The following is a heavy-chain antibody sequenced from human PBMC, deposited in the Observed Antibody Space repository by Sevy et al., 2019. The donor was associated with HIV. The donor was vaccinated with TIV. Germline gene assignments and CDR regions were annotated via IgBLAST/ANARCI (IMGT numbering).Heavy chain of an antibody. Sequence: GGSLRLSCAASGFSFSTYSMNWVRPAPGKGLEWVSSITSGSTYTYYVDSVKGRFSISRDNAKNSVFLQMNSLRAEDTAVYYCARSPEFQYLMLYGRQKYNGMDVWGQGTTVTVSS. CDR1: GFSFSTYS. CDR2: ITSGSTYT. D-gene: IGHD2-2*02. CDR3: ARSPEFQYLMLYGRQKYNGMDV. J-gene: IGHJ6*02. V-gene: IGHV3-21*01.